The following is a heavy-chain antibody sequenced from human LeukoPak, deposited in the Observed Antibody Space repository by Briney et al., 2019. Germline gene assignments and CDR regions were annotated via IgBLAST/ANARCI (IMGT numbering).Heavy chain of an antibody. V-gene: IGHV3-53*01. D-gene: IGHD6-19*01. CDR3: AILDNTGWYCFDY. J-gene: IGHJ4*02. CDR1: GFTVSSNY. Sequence: PGGSLRLSCAASGFTVSSNYMSWVRQAPGKGLEWVSAIYSGGNTYYADSVKGRFTISRDNSKNTLYLQMNSLRAEDTAVYFCAILDNTGWYCFDYWGQGALVTVSS. CDR2: IYSGGNT.